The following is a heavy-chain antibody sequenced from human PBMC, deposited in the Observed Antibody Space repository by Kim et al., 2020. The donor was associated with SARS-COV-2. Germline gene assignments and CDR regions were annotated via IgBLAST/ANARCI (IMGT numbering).Heavy chain of an antibody. V-gene: IGHV3-30-3*01. CDR3: AREGQGSGWNGFVGAFDI. J-gene: IGHJ3*02. D-gene: IGHD1-1*01. CDR1: GFTFSSYA. Sequence: GGSLRLSCAASGFTFSSYAMHWVRQAPGKGLEWVAVISYDGSNKYYADSVKGRFTISRDNSKNTLYLQMNSLRAEDTAVYYCAREGQGSGWNGFVGAFDIWGQGTMVTVSS. CDR2: ISYDGSNK.